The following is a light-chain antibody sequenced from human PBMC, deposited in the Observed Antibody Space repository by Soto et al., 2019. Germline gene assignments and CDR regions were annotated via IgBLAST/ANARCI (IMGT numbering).Light chain of an antibody. Sequence: QSALTQPPSASGSPGQSVTFSCTGTSSDVGTYDYVSWYQQYPGKAPELLIYGVTRRPSGVPDRFSGSKSGNTAALTVSGLQAEDEAYYYCSSYAGRSMYVFGTGTKVTVL. V-gene: IGLV2-8*01. J-gene: IGLJ1*01. CDR2: GVT. CDR1: SSDVGTYDY. CDR3: SSYAGRSMYV.